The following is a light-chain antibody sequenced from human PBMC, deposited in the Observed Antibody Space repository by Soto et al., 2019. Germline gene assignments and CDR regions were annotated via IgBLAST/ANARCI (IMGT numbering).Light chain of an antibody. J-gene: IGKJ3*01. CDR2: GAS. V-gene: IGKV3-15*01. Sequence: DTVMTQSPATLSVSPGERATVSCTASQSLSSNLAWYQQKPGQAPRLLIIGASERVTGIPARFSGSGSGTEFTLTISRLEPEDFAVYYCQQYGRSPFTFGPGTKVDI. CDR3: QQYGRSPFT. CDR1: QSLSSN.